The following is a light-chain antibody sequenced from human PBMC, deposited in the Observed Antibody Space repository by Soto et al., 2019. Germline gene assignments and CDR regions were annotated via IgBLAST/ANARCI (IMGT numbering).Light chain of an antibody. J-gene: IGKJ4*01. CDR2: GAS. Sequence: EIVMTQSPATLSVSPGERATLSCRASQSVSSNLAWYQQKPGQAPRLLIYGASTRATGIPARFSGSGSGTEFTPNIRSLQSEDFAVYYCQQYNNGPPGGGVFGGGTKVEIK. CDR3: QQYNNGPPGGGV. V-gene: IGKV3-15*01. CDR1: QSVSSN.